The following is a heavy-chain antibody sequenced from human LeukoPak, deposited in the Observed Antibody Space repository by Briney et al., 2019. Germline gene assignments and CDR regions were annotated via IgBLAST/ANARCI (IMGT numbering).Heavy chain of an antibody. CDR3: AKDPYSGSYGPYYYYYMDV. V-gene: IGHV3-11*04. J-gene: IGHJ6*03. D-gene: IGHD1-26*01. CDR1: GFTFSEYY. CDR2: ISSSGSTI. Sequence: GGSLRLSCAASGFTFSEYYMSWIRQAPGKGLEWVSYISSSGSTIYYADSVKGRFTISRDNAKNSLYLQMDSLRVEDTAVYYCAKDPYSGSYGPYYYYYMDVWGEGTTVTISS.